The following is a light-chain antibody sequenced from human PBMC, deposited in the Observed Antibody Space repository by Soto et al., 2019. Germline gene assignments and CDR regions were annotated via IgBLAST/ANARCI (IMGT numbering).Light chain of an antibody. Sequence: EIVLTQSPGTLSLSPGERATLSCRASQSVSSSYLAWYQQNPGQAPRLLIYGASSRATGIPDRFSGSGSGTDFTLTISRLEPEDFAVYYCQQYDDSPITFGQGTRLEIK. CDR3: QQYDDSPIT. CDR1: QSVSSSY. CDR2: GAS. V-gene: IGKV3-20*01. J-gene: IGKJ5*01.